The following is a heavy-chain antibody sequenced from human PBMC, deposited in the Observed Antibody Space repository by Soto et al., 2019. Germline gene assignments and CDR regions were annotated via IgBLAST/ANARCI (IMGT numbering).Heavy chain of an antibody. CDR2: INPSGGST. CDR1: GYIFTNHY. CDR3: ARADYYDSSGFYYDC. V-gene: IGHV1-46*01. J-gene: IGHJ4*02. D-gene: IGHD3-22*01. Sequence: QVQLVQSGAEVKKPGASVKVSCKASGYIFTNHYIHWVRQAPGQALEWMGIINPSGGSTNYLQKFQGRITMTRDTSTTTVYMELRSLRSEDTAVYFCARADYYDSSGFYYDCWGQGSLVTVSS.